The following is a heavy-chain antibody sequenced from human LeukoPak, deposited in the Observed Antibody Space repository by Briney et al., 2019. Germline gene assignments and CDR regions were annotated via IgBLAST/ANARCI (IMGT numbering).Heavy chain of an antibody. J-gene: IGHJ5*02. CDR2: INPHSGGT. CDR1: GYTFTGYH. Sequence: ASVKVSCKASGYTFTGYHIHWVRQAPGQGLEWMGWINPHSGGTNYAQKFQGRVTVTRDMSTRTVYMELSDLRPEDTAVYYCARDFSGEWEQLTGWWFDPWGQGTLVIVSS. V-gene: IGHV1-2*02. CDR3: ARDFSGEWEQLTGWWFDP. D-gene: IGHD1-26*01.